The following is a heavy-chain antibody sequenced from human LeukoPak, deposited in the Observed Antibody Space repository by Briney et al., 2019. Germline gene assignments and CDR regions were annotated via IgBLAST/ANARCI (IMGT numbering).Heavy chain of an antibody. D-gene: IGHD3-22*01. J-gene: IGHJ4*02. CDR3: ARGPRITMIVVVTPFDY. Sequence: ASVKVSCKASGYTFTGYYMHWVLQAPGQGLEWMGWINPNSGGTNYAQKFQGRVTMTRDTSISTAYMELSRLRSDDTAVYYCARGPRITMIVVVTPFDYWGQGTLVTVSS. V-gene: IGHV1-2*02. CDR2: INPNSGGT. CDR1: GYTFTGYY.